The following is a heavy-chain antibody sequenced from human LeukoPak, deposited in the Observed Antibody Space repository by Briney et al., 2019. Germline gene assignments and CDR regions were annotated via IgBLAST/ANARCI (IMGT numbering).Heavy chain of an antibody. Sequence: PSETLSLTCTVSGGSISSYYWSWIRQPPGKGLEWIGYIYYSGSTNYNPSLKSRVTISVDTSKNQFPLKLSSVTAADTAVYYCARERGWVDYWGQGTLVTVSS. V-gene: IGHV4-59*01. CDR3: ARERGWVDY. J-gene: IGHJ4*02. CDR2: IYYSGST. D-gene: IGHD1-26*01. CDR1: GGSISSYY.